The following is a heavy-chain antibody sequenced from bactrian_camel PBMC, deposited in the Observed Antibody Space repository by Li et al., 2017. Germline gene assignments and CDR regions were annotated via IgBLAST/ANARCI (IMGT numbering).Heavy chain of an antibody. Sequence: HVQLVESGGGLVQPGGSLRLSCAASGSGYISGSYCLGWFRQVPGKEREGVAIIGSSGSTGYRESVEGRFTISRDNDKNTLYLQMNDLKPEDTGTYYCVADSGVQRGYGQRTMASGARGPRSPSP. CDR3: VADSGVQRGYGQRTMAS. D-gene: IGHD4*01. V-gene: IGHV3S55*01. CDR1: GSGYISGSYC. CDR2: IGSSGST. J-gene: IGHJ4*01.